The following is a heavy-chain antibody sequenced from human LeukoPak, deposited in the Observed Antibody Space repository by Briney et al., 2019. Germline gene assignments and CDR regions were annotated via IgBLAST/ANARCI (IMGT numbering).Heavy chain of an antibody. CDR3: AKDYCSHYYYYMDV. J-gene: IGHJ6*03. CDR2: ISWNSGSI. Sequence: GRSLRLSCAASGFTFDDYAMHWVRQAPGKGLEWVSGISWNSGSIGYADSVKGRFTISRDNAKNSLYLQMNSLRAEDTALYYCAKDYCSHYYYYMDVWGKGTTVTVSS. V-gene: IGHV3-9*01. D-gene: IGHD1-26*01. CDR1: GFTFDDYA.